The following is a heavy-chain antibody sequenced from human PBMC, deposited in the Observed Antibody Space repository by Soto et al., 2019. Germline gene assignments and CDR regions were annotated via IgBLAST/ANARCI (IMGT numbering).Heavy chain of an antibody. V-gene: IGHV1-18*01. J-gene: IGHJ6*02. Sequence: QVQLVQSGAEVKKPGASVKVSCKASGYTFSRSGISWVRQAPGQGLEWMGWINGYNGNTNYTQKMQGRITMTTDTPTSTAYRELRSLRSDDTAVYYCARMGAVPYYYYGMDVWGQGTTVIVSS. CDR3: ARMGAVPYYYYGMDV. CDR2: INGYNGNT. CDR1: GYTFSRSG. D-gene: IGHD3-16*01.